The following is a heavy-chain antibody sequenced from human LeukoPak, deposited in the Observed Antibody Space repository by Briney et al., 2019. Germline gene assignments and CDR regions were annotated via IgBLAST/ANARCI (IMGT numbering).Heavy chain of an antibody. CDR1: GGSISSGSYY. CDR2: IYTSGST. D-gene: IGHD4-17*01. Sequence: PSETLSLTCTVSGGSISSGSYYWSWIRQPAGKGLEWIGRIYTSGSTNYNPSLKSRVTISVDTSKNQFSLKLSSVTAADTAVYYCAREQSSTVTTYFDYWGQGTLVTVSS. V-gene: IGHV4-61*02. J-gene: IGHJ4*02. CDR3: AREQSSTVTTYFDY.